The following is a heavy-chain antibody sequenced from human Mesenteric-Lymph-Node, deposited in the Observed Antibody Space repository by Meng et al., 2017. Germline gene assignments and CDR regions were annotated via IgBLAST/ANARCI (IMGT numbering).Heavy chain of an antibody. CDR2: INPNSGGT. D-gene: IGHD2-21*02. Sequence: QGQLVKSGAEVKKPGASVKVSCKASGYTFTGYYMHWVRQAPGQGLEWMGRINPNSGGTNYAQKFQGRVTMTRDTSISTAYMELSSLRSEDTAVYYCARDLWPHIVVVTAPSEFWGQGTLVTVSS. V-gene: IGHV1-2*06. CDR1: GYTFTGYY. J-gene: IGHJ4*02. CDR3: ARDLWPHIVVVTAPSEF.